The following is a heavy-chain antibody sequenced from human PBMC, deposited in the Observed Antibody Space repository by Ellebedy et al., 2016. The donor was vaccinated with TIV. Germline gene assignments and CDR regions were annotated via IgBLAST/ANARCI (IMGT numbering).Heavy chain of an antibody. V-gene: IGHV3-21*01. CDR3: AREDGGRGYYYSGMDV. CDR2: ISSSSSYI. Sequence: GESLKISXVASGFTFSRYNMNWVRQAPGKGLEWVSCISSSSSYIYYADSVKGRFTISRDNAKNSLYLQMNSLGAEDTAVYYCAREDGGRGYYYSGMDVWGQGTTVTVSS. J-gene: IGHJ6*02. D-gene: IGHD2-15*01. CDR1: GFTFSRYN.